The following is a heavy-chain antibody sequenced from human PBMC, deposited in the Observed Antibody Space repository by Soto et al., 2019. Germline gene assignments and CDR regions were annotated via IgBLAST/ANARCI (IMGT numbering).Heavy chain of an antibody. J-gene: IGHJ4*01. CDR3: APTYSSSKYYFDY. CDR2: ISYDGSNK. CDR1: GFTFSSYA. Sequence: QVQLVESGGGVVQPGRSLRLSCAASGFTFSSYAMHWVRQAPGKGLELVAVISYDGSNKYYADSVKGRFTISRDNSKNTLYLQMNSLRAEDTAVYYCAPTYSSSKYYFDYLGQGTLVTVSS. V-gene: IGHV3-30*04. D-gene: IGHD6-6*01.